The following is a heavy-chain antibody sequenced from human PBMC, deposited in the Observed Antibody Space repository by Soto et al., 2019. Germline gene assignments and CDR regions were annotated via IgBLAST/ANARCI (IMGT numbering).Heavy chain of an antibody. D-gene: IGHD2-2*01. J-gene: IGHJ5*02. CDR2: LSNTGRRT. CDR3: ARESPGPTDIVVVPAAMVWFDP. V-gene: IGHV3-23*01. CDR1: VFPFGANA. Sequence: PGGSLRLSCVVSVFPFGANAMSWVRQAPGKGREWVSGLSNTGRRTSYADSVKGRFNISRDNSENTVYLQMNSLRSEDTAVYYCARESPGPTDIVVVPAAMVWFDPWGQGTLVTVSS.